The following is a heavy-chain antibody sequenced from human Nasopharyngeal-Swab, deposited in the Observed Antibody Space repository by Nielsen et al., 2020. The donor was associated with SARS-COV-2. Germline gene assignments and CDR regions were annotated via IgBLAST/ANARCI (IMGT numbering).Heavy chain of an antibody. CDR1: GFSFSSYW. CDR2: IKQDGSEK. D-gene: IGHD4-17*01. V-gene: IGHV3-7*01. J-gene: IGHJ3*01. Sequence: GESLKISCAASGFSFSSYWMSWVRQAPGKGLEWVANIKQDGSEKYYVDSLKGRFTVSRDNAKNSLYLQMNSLRAGDTAVYYCARIRYRDYNDAFDLWGQGTSVTVSS. CDR3: ARIRYRDYNDAFDL.